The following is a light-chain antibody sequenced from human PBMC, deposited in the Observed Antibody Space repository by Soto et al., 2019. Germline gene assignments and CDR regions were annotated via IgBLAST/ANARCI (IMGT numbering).Light chain of an antibody. Sequence: MVFTQSACTLSLSPGERATLSCRASQSVSNNYLAWYQQKPGQAPRLLIYGASNRATGIPDRFSGSGSGTDFTLTISRLEPEDFAVYYCQQYGSSGTFGQGTKVDIK. CDR3: QQYGSSGT. J-gene: IGKJ1*01. CDR1: QSVSNNY. CDR2: GAS. V-gene: IGKV3-20*01.